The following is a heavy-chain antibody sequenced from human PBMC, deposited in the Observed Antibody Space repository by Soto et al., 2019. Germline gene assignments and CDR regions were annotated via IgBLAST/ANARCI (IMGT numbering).Heavy chain of an antibody. CDR2: INGGGGAT. CDR1: GLTFIAYA. J-gene: IGHJ2*01. Sequence: EVQLLESGGGLVQPGGSLRLSCAASGLTFIAYAMGWVRQAPGKGLEWVSTINGGGGATHYADSVKGRFTISRDDSKNTLYAQMNSRRAEDTAVIYCAKFEGHPLAYWYLDFWGRDTLVTVSS. D-gene: IGHD3-9*01. V-gene: IGHV3-23*01. CDR3: AKFEGHPLAYWYLDF.